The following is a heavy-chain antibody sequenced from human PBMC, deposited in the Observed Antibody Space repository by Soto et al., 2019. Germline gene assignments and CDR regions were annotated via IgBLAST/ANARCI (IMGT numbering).Heavy chain of an antibody. V-gene: IGHV1-69*13. CDR1: GGTFSSYA. D-gene: IGHD6-6*01. Sequence: SVKVSCKASGGTFSSYAISWVRQAPGQGLEWMGGIIPIFGTANYAQKFQGRVTITADESTSTAYMELSSLRSEDTAVYYCASQSSSSLYAFDIWGQGTMVTVSS. CDR2: IIPIFGTA. J-gene: IGHJ3*02. CDR3: ASQSSSSLYAFDI.